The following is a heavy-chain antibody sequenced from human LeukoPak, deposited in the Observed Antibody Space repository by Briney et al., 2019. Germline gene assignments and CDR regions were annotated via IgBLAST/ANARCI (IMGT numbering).Heavy chain of an antibody. J-gene: IGHJ4*02. CDR1: GFTFSSYG. V-gene: IGHV3-33*01. Sequence: GGSLRLSCAASGFTFSSYGMYWVRQAPGKGLEWVAVIWYDGSNKYYADSVKGRFTISRDNSKNTLYLQMNSLRAEDTAVYYCAREWIAARLDYWGQGTLVTVSS. CDR2: IWYDGSNK. D-gene: IGHD6-6*01. CDR3: AREWIAARLDY.